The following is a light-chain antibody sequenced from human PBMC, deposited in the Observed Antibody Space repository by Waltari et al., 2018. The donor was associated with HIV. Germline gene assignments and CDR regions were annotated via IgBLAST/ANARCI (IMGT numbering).Light chain of an antibody. CDR3: SSYTNSDTRV. CDR1: SSDIGRYKF. CDR2: DVS. J-gene: IGLJ1*01. V-gene: IGLV2-14*03. Sequence: QSALTQPASVSGSPGQSITISCTGTSSDIGRYKFVSWYQQHPGKAPKLMIYDVSNRAPGVSNRFSGSKSGDTASLTSSGLQAEDEAYYYCSSYTNSDTRVFGTGTKVTVL.